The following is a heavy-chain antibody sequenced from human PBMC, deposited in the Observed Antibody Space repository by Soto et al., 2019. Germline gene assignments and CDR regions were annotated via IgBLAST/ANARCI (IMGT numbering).Heavy chain of an antibody. CDR3: AREFSNSPEAFDY. J-gene: IGHJ4*02. D-gene: IGHD1-1*01. CDR2: IYHSGST. V-gene: IGHV4-4*02. Sequence: SETLSLTCAVSGGSISSSNWWSWVRQPPGKGLEWIGEIYHSGSTNYNPSLKSRVTISVDKSKNQFSLKLSSVTAADTAVFYCAREFSNSPEAFDYWGQGALVTVS. CDR1: GGSISSSNW.